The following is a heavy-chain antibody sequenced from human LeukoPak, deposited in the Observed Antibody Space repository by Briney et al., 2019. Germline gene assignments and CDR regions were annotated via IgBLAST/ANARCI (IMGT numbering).Heavy chain of an antibody. D-gene: IGHD6-6*01. CDR2: IYYSGST. V-gene: IGHV4-31*03. CDR1: GGSISSGGYY. Sequence: SQTLSLTCTVSGGSISSGGYYWSWIRQHPGKGLEWTGYIYYSGSTYYNPSLKSRVTISVDTSKNQFSLKLSSVTAADTAVYYCAREGYSSSSFDYWGQGTLVTVSS. J-gene: IGHJ4*02. CDR3: AREGYSSSSFDY.